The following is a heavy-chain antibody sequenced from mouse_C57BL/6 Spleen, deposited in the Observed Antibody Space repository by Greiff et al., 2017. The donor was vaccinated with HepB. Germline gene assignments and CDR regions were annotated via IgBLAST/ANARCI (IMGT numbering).Heavy chain of an antibody. V-gene: IGHV1-59*01. D-gene: IGHD1-1*01. CDR3: ARYRITTVFDY. J-gene: IGHJ2*01. Sequence: QVQLKQPGAELVRPGTSVKLSCKASGYTFTSYWMHWVKQRPGQGLEWIGVIDPSDSYTNYNQKLKGKATLTVDTSSSTAYMQLSSLTSEDSAVYYCARYRITTVFDYWGQGTTLTVSS. CDR2: IDPSDSYT. CDR1: GYTFTSYW.